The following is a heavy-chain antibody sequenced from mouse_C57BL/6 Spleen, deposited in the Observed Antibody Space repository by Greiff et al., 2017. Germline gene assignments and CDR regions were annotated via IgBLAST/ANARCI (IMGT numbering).Heavy chain of an antibody. CDR2: LYPGDGDT. J-gene: IGHJ3*01. D-gene: IGHD1-1*01. V-gene: IGHV1-80*01. CDR3: ARGYYGSSSDWFAY. Sequence: VQLQQSGAELVKPGASVKISCKASGYAFSSYWMNWVKQRPGKGLEWIGQLYPGDGDTTYNGKFKGKATLTADKSSSTAYMQLSSLTSEDSAVYFCARGYYGSSSDWFAYWGQGTLVTVSA. CDR1: GYAFSSYW.